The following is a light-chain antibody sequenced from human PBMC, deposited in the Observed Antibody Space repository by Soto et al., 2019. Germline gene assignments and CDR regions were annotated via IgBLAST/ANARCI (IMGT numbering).Light chain of an antibody. Sequence: EIVMTQSPATLSVSPGERATLSCRAGRNVRSNLAWYQQKPGQAPRLLIYGASTRATGIPARFSGSGSGTDFTLTISSLEPEDFGVYFCQQYNNWPPAFTLGPGTKVDIK. CDR2: GAS. CDR1: RNVRSN. V-gene: IGKV3-15*01. J-gene: IGKJ3*01. CDR3: QQYNNWPPAFT.